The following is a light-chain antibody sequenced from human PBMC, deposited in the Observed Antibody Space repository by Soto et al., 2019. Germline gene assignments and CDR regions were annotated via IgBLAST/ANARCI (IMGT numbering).Light chain of an antibody. J-gene: IGKJ1*01. CDR1: QSIGNR. CDR3: QQYNSYSRT. CDR2: DAS. V-gene: IGKV1-5*01. Sequence: DMQMTQSPSTLSASVGDRVTITCRASQSIGNRLAWHQQKPGKAPRLLIFDASTLESGVPSRFSGSGSGTEFTLTISSLQPDDFATYYCQQYNSYSRTFGPGTKVDIK.